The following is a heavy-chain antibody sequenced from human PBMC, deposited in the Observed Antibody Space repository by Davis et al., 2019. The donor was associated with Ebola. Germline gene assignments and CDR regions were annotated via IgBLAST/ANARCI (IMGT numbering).Heavy chain of an antibody. D-gene: IGHD3-9*01. V-gene: IGHV3-48*03. J-gene: IGHJ4*02. CDR3: ARGPLTALDY. CDR2: ISASGSPI. CDR1: GFTFYRYE. Sequence: PGGSLRLSCVTSGFTFYRYEMNWVRQAPGKGLEWVSFISASGSPIYHADSIKGRFTISRDTARSSVHLQMDSLRAEDTAIYYCARGPLTALDYWGQGTLVTVSS.